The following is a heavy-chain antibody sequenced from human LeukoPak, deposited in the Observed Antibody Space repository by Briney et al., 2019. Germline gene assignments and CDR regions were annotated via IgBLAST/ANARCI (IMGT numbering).Heavy chain of an antibody. J-gene: IGHJ4*02. Sequence: QAGGSLRLSCAASGLTFSTYWMSWVRQAPGKGLEWVANINQDGSRRYYVDSVKGRFTISRDNAKNLVLLQMNSLRAEDTAVYYCAKGSASSRPYYFDYWGQGALVTVSS. D-gene: IGHD2-15*01. CDR3: AKGSASSRPYYFDY. CDR1: GLTFSTYW. V-gene: IGHV3-7*01. CDR2: INQDGSRR.